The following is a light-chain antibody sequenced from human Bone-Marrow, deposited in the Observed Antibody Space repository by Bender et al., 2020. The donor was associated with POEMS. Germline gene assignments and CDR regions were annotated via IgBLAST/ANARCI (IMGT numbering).Light chain of an antibody. CDR1: NSNIGAGYD. CDR3: ATWDDSLRGGV. Sequence: QSVLTQPPSASGTPGQRVTISCTGSNSNIGAGYDVHWYQKLPGTAPKLLISRNNQRPSGVPDRFSGSKSGTSASLAISGLRSEDEADYYCATWDDSLRGGVFGGGTKLTVL. V-gene: IGLV1-47*01. J-gene: IGLJ3*02. CDR2: RNN.